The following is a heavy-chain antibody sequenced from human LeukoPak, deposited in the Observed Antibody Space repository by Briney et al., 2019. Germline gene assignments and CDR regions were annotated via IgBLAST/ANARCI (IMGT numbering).Heavy chain of an antibody. CDR1: GYTFTSYY. D-gene: IGHD2-21*02. J-gene: IGHJ4*02. V-gene: IGHV1-2*02. Sequence: ASVKVSCKASGYTFTSYYIHWVRQAPGQGLEWMGWINANSGGTDYAQKFQGRVTMTRDTSLTTAYMELGRLKSDDTAVYYCARGTVTAPDYWGQGTLVTVSS. CDR2: INANSGGT. CDR3: ARGTVTAPDY.